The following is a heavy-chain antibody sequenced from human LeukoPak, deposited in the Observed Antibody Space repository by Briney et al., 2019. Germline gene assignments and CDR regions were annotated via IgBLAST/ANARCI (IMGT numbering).Heavy chain of an antibody. CDR1: GGSISSYY. D-gene: IGHD2-2*01. Sequence: SETLSLTCTVSGGSISSYYWSWIRQPAGKGLEWIGRIYTSGSTNYNPSLKSRVTMSVDTSKNQFSLKLSSVTAADTAVYYCAREWIVVVPAALKSYYYYYGMDVWGQGTTVTVSS. J-gene: IGHJ6*02. CDR2: IYTSGST. CDR3: AREWIVVVPAALKSYYYYYGMDV. V-gene: IGHV4-4*07.